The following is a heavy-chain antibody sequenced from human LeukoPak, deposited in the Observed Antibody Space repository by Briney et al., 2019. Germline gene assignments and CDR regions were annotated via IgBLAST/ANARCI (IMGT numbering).Heavy chain of an antibody. CDR3: ARVRYYYGSRSYSRSEIEDY. V-gene: IGHV1-18*01. Sequence: ASVKVSCKASGYTFTSYGISWVRQAPGQGLEWMGWISAYNGNTNYAQKLQGRVTMTTDTSTSTAYMELRSLRSDDTAVYYCARVRYYYGSRSYSRSEIEDYWGQGTLVTISS. J-gene: IGHJ4*02. CDR2: ISAYNGNT. CDR1: GYTFTSYG. D-gene: IGHD3-10*01.